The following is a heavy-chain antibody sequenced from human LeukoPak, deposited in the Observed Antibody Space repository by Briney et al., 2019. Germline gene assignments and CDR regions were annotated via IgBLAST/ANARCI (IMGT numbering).Heavy chain of an antibody. Sequence: ASVKVSCKASGYTFTSYAMHWVRQAPGQRLEWMGWINAGNGSTKYSQKFQGRVTITRDTSASTAYMELSSLRSEDTAVYYCARGSSGWSTFDYWGQGTLVTVSS. CDR3: ARGSSGWSTFDY. CDR1: GYTFTSYA. J-gene: IGHJ4*02. V-gene: IGHV1-3*01. CDR2: INAGNGST. D-gene: IGHD6-19*01.